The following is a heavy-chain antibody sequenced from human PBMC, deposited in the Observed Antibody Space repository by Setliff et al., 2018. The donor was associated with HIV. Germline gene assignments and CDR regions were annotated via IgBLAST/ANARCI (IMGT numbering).Heavy chain of an antibody. V-gene: IGHV1-46*01. D-gene: IGHD3-16*02. CDR1: GYTFTSYY. Sequence: ASVKVSCKASGYTFTSYYMQWVRQAPGQGLEWMRIINPSGGSTNYAQKFQGRVTMTRDTSTSTVYMELSSLRSEDTAVYYCAREGYDYVWGSYRSYYMDVWGKGTTVTVSS. CDR2: INPSGGST. J-gene: IGHJ6*03. CDR3: AREGYDYVWGSYRSYYMDV.